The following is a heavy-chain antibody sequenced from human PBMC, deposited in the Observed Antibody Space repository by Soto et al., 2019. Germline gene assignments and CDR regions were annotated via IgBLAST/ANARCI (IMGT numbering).Heavy chain of an antibody. J-gene: IGHJ6*02. D-gene: IGHD3-10*01. CDR3: ARGNTMVRGVIIRYYYYYYGMDV. V-gene: IGHV1-18*01. Sequence: QVQLVQSGAEVKKPGASVKVSCKASGYTFTSYGISWVRQAPGQGLEWMGWISAYNGNTNYAQKLQGRVTMTTDTSTRTAYMELRSLRSDDTAVYYCARGNTMVRGVIIRYYYYYYGMDVWGQGTTVTVSS. CDR1: GYTFTSYG. CDR2: ISAYNGNT.